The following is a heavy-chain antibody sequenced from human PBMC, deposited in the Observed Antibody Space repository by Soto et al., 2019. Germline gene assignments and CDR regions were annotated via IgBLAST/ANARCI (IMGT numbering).Heavy chain of an antibody. CDR2: INPNSGGT. V-gene: IGHV1-2*04. D-gene: IGHD3-10*01. J-gene: IGHJ4*02. CDR3: ARRTMVRGVKTHFDF. Sequence: ASVKVCCKASGYTFTGYYMHWVRQATGQGLEWMGWINPNSGGTNYAQKFQGWVSISVDTSKNQFALRMSSVTAADTAVYYCARRTMVRGVKTHFDFWGQGTLVTVSS. CDR1: GYTFTGYY.